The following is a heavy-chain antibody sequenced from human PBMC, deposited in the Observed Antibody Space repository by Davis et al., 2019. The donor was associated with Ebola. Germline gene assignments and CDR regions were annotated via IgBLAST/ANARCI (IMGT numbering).Heavy chain of an antibody. Sequence: GESLKISCAASGFTFSSYWMSWVRQAPGKGLEWVANIKQDGSEKYYVDSVKGRFTISRDNAKNSLYLQMNSLRAEDTAIYYCARDPYSGSYYFFDYWGQGNLVTVSS. CDR3: ARDPYSGSYYFFDY. CDR1: GFTFSSYW. CDR2: IKQDGSEK. D-gene: IGHD1-26*01. V-gene: IGHV3-7*03. J-gene: IGHJ4*02.